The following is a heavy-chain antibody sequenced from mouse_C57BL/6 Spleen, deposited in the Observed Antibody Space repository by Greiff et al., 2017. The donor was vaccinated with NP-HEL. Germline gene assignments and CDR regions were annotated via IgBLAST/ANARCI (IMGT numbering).Heavy chain of an antibody. Sequence: EVQLVESGGGLVQPGGSLKLSCAASGFTFSDYGMAWVRQAPRKGPEWVAFISNLAYSIYYADTVTGRFTISRENAKNTLYLEMSSLRSEDTAMYYCARPLTGNYAMDYWGQGTSVTVSS. V-gene: IGHV5-15*01. D-gene: IGHD4-1*01. CDR3: ARPLTGNYAMDY. J-gene: IGHJ4*01. CDR1: GFTFSDYG. CDR2: ISNLAYSI.